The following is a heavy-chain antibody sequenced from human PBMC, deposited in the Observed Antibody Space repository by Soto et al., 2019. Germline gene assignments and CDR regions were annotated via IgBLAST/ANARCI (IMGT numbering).Heavy chain of an antibody. CDR2: IYYSGST. J-gene: IGHJ5*02. Sequence: SETLSLTCTVSGGSISSYYWSWIRQPPGKGLEWIGYIYYSGSTNYNPSLKSRVTISVDTSKNQFSLKLSSVTAADTAVYYCARSIAPWCQGTLVTVSS. V-gene: IGHV4-59*12. CDR3: ARSIAP. CDR1: GGSISSYY.